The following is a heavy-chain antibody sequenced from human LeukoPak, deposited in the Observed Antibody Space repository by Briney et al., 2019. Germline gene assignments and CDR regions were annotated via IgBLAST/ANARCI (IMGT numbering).Heavy chain of an antibody. CDR2: ISGSGGST. V-gene: IGHV3-23*01. CDR1: GFTFSSYA. CDR3: AKDVTYYYDSSGYLSP. Sequence: GGSLRLSCAASGFTFSSYAMSWVRQAPGKGLEWVSAISGSGGSTYYADSVKGRFTIPRDNSKNTLYLQMNSLRAEDTAVYYCAKDVTYYYDSSGYLSPRGQGTLVTVSS. D-gene: IGHD3-22*01. J-gene: IGHJ4*02.